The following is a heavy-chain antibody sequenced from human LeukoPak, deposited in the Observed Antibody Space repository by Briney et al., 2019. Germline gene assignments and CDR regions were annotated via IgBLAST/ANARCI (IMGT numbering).Heavy chain of an antibody. V-gene: IGHV3-23*01. D-gene: IGHD2-8*02. CDR2: IFPSGGEI. CDR1: GFTFSIFA. Sequence: GGSLRLSCAASGFTFSIFAMLGARQPPGKGLEWVSSIFPSGGEIHSADSVRGRFTISRDNSKSTLSLQMNSLRAEDTAIYYCATYRQVLLPFESWGQGTLVTVSS. CDR3: ATYRQVLLPFES. J-gene: IGHJ4*02.